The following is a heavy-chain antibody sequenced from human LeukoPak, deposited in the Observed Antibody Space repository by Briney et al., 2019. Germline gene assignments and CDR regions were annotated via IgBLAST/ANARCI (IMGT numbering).Heavy chain of an antibody. Sequence: GGSLRLSCAASGFTFSSYSMNWVRQAPGKGLEWVSSISSSSSYIHYADSVKGRFSISRDNAKNSLYLQMNSLRAEDTAVYYCARDRNYDGSVYYEDDYFDYWGQGTLVTVSS. J-gene: IGHJ4*02. CDR2: ISSSSSYI. CDR1: GFTFSSYS. CDR3: ARDRNYDGSVYYEDDYFDY. D-gene: IGHD3-22*01. V-gene: IGHV3-21*01.